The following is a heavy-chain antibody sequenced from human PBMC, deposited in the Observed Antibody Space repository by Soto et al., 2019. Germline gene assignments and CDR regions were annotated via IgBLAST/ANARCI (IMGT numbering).Heavy chain of an antibody. CDR2: IYYSGST. CDR1: GGSISSGDYY. D-gene: IGHD4-4*01. V-gene: IGHV4-30-4*02. J-gene: IGHJ4*02. CDR3: ARQATVTRVDY. Sequence: PSETLSLTCTVSGGSISSGDYYWSRIRQPPGKGLEWIGYIYYSGSTYYNPSLKSRVTISVDTSKNQFSLKLSSVTAADTAVYYCARQATVTRVDYWGQGTLVTVSS.